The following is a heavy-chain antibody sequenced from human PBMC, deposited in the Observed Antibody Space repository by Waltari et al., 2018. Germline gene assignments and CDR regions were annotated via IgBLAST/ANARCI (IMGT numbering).Heavy chain of an antibody. V-gene: IGHV3-23*02. D-gene: IGHD5-12*01. J-gene: IGHJ4*02. CDR1: GFNFGGFG. Sequence: EVQLLESGGGLVQPGGSLRLSCAASGFNFGGFGMNWVCQAPGKGLEGVSGLSGSGATTYYRDSVRGRFTVSRDNSRNTVYLQMNSLRAEDTAVYYCAKAFRGYSGSYFDNWGRGTLVAVSA. CDR2: LSGSGATT. CDR3: AKAFRGYSGSYFDN.